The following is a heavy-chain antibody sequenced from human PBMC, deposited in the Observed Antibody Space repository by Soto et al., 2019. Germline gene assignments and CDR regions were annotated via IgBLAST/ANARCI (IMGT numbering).Heavy chain of an antibody. V-gene: IGHV1-46*01. CDR1: GYTNTSNY. J-gene: IGHJ4*02. Sequence: DSVKASCTASGYTNTSNYMHWVRQAPGQGLEWMGIINPSGGSTSYAQKFQGRVTMTRDTSTSTAYMELRSLRSDDTAVYYCARSDCGGDCLLYFCGQG. CDR3: ARSDCGGDCLLYF. D-gene: IGHD2-21*02. CDR2: INPSGGST.